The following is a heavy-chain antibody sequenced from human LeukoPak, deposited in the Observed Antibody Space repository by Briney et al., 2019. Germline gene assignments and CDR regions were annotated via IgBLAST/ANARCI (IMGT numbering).Heavy chain of an antibody. CDR1: GFTVSSNY. CDR2: IYSGGST. CDR3: ASGPYYYYGMDV. J-gene: IGHJ6*02. Sequence: PGGSLRLSCAASGFTVSSNYMSWVRQAPGKGLEWVSVIYSGGSTYYADSVKGRFTISRDNSKNTLYLQMSSLRAEDTAVYYCASGPYYYYGMDVWGQGTTVTVSS. V-gene: IGHV3-66*02.